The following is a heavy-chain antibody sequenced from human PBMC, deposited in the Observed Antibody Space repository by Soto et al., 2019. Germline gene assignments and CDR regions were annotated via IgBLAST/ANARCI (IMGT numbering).Heavy chain of an antibody. D-gene: IGHD3-22*01. V-gene: IGHV3-30*18. CDR3: AKDGGGYYYDSLYGMDV. J-gene: IGHJ6*02. Sequence: GGSLRLSCAASGFTFSSYGMHWVRQAPGKGLEWVAVISYDGSNKYYADSVKGRFTISRDNSKNTLYLQMNSLRAEDTAVYYCAKDGGGYYYDSLYGMDVWGQGTTVTVSS. CDR1: GFTFSSYG. CDR2: ISYDGSNK.